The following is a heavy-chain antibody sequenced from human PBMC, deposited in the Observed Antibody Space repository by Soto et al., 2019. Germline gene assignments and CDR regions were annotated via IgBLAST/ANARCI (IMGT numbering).Heavy chain of an antibody. CDR3: ARTSPSSGYSYYYGMDV. D-gene: IGHD3-22*01. V-gene: IGHV4-59*08. Sequence: SETLSLTCTVSGGSISSYYWSWILQPPGKGLEWIWDIYYSGSTNYNPSLKSRVTISVDTSKNQFSLKWTSVTAADTAVYYCARTSPSSGYSYYYGMDVWGQGTTVTVSS. CDR2: IYYSGST. J-gene: IGHJ6*02. CDR1: GGSISSYY.